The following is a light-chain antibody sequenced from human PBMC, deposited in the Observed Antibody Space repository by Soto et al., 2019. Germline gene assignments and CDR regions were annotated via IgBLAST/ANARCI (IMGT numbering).Light chain of an antibody. CDR1: QLIRSD. CDR2: YAS. CDR3: LQDYNYPQT. J-gene: IGKJ1*01. V-gene: IGKV1-6*01. Sequence: IQMTQSPSSLSASVGERVTITCRASQLIRSDLGWYQQKPGEVPRLLIYYASTLQSGVPSRFSGSSAGTDFTLTTSSLQPEDSATYYCLQDYNYPQTFGQGTKVEIK.